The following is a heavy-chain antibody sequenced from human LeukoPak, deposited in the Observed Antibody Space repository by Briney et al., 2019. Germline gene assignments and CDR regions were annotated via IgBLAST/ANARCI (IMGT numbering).Heavy chain of an antibody. CDR1: GGSISSYY. J-gene: IGHJ4*02. D-gene: IGHD3-3*01. V-gene: IGHV4-4*09. Sequence: SETLSLTCTVSGGSISSYYWSWIRQPPGKGLEWIGYIYTSGSTNYNPSLKSRVTISVNTSKNQFSLKLSSVTAADTAVYYCARRSGYYLDYWGQGTLVTVSS. CDR3: ARRSGYYLDY. CDR2: IYTSGST.